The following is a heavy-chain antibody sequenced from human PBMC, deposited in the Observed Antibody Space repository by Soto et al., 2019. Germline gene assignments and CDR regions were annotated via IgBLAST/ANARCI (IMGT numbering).Heavy chain of an antibody. CDR3: KSHKTGTTSGMDY. J-gene: IGHJ4*01. Sequence: GGSLRLSCAASGFTFSNYGMTWVRQAPGKGLEWVSGITCSGGGTYYADSVKGRFTISRDNSKNTLYLQMNSLRPEDTALYYLKSHKTGTTSGMDYWGQGTLVTVSS. V-gene: IGHV3-23*01. D-gene: IGHD1-1*01. CDR1: GFTFSNYG. CDR2: ITCSGGGT.